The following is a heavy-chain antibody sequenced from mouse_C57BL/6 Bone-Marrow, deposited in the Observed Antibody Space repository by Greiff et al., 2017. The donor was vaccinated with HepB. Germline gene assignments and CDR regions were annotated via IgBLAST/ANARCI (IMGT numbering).Heavy chain of an antibody. J-gene: IGHJ2*01. D-gene: IGHD1-1*01. CDR2: IYPGSGNT. CDR1: GYTFTDYY. CDR3: ARCPHYYGSREGNYFDY. Sequence: QVQLQQSGAELVRPGASVKLSCKASGYTFTDYYINWVKQRPGQGLEWIARIYPGSGNTYYNEKFKGKATLTAEKSSSTAYMQLSSLTSEDSAVYFCARCPHYYGSREGNYFDYWGQGTTLTVSS. V-gene: IGHV1-76*01.